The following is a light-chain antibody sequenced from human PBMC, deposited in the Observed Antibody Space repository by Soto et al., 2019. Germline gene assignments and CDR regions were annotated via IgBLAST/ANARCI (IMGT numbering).Light chain of an antibody. CDR3: QQRSNWPRT. J-gene: IGKJ1*01. V-gene: IGKV3D-20*02. CDR2: GAS. Sequence: EIVLTQSPGTLSLSPGERATLSCRASQSVSSSYLAWYQQKPGQAPRLLIYGASNRATGIPARFSGSGSGTDFTLTISSLEPEDFAVYYCQQRSNWPRTFGQGTTVDIK. CDR1: QSVSSSY.